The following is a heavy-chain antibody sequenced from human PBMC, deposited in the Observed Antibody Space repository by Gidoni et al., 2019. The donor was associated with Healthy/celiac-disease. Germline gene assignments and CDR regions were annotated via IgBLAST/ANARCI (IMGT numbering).Heavy chain of an antibody. CDR2: IIPILGIA. D-gene: IGHD2-2*01. V-gene: IGHV1-69*04. Sequence: QVQLVQSGAEVKKPGSSVKVSCKASGGTFSRYAISWLRHAPGQGLEWMGRIIPILGIANYAQKFQGRVTITADKSTSTAYMELSSLRSEDTAVYYCASGTGDPRDIVVVPAAYYYYGMDVWGQGTTVTVSS. CDR1: GGTFSRYA. CDR3: ASGTGDPRDIVVVPAAYYYYGMDV. J-gene: IGHJ6*02.